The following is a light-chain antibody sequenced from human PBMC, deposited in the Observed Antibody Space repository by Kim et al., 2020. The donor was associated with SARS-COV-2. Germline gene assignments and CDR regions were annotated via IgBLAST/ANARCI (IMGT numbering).Light chain of an antibody. Sequence: ALGKTGRSTCQGDSLRSYYASWYQQKPGQAPVVVIYGKNNRPSGIPDRFSGSSSGNTASLTITGAQAEDEADYYCNSRDSSGNHVVFGGGTQLTVL. J-gene: IGLJ2*01. CDR3: NSRDSSGNHVV. CDR1: SLRSYY. CDR2: GKN. V-gene: IGLV3-19*01.